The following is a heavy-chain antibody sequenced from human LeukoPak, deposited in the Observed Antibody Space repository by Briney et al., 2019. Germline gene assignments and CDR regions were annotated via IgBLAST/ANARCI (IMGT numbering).Heavy chain of an antibody. CDR2: ISTVSTYT. D-gene: IGHD6-25*01. Sequence: PGGSLTLSCAPSGLTVTAYSMSWVRQEPGKGLEWVAHISTVSTYTHYTDSVKGRFTISRDNRKNLLYLQLSSLGAEDTAVYYCARDGSGFYHYYYMDVWGKGTTVTVSS. J-gene: IGHJ6*03. V-gene: IGHV3-21*05. CDR1: GLTVTAYS. CDR3: ARDGSGFYHYYYMDV.